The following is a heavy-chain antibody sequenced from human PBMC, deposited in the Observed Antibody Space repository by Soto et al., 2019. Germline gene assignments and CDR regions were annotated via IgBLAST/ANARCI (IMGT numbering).Heavy chain of an antibody. Sequence: SVKVSCKASGDTFSSYSISWVRQAPGQGLEWMGGIIPIFGTANYAQKFQGRVTITADESTSTAYMELSSLRSEDTAVYYCATPIVLQGPKIYYYDSSGYCFDYWGQGTLVTVSS. V-gene: IGHV1-69*13. D-gene: IGHD3-22*01. CDR3: ATPIVLQGPKIYYYDSSGYCFDY. J-gene: IGHJ4*02. CDR1: GDTFSSYS. CDR2: IIPIFGTA.